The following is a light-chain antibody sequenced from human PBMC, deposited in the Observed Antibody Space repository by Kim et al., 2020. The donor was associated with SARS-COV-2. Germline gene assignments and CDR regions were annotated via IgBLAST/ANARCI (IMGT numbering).Light chain of an antibody. J-gene: IGLJ2*01. CDR2: DDS. V-gene: IGLV3-21*02. CDR1: NIGTKS. CDR3: QVWGRYGDHHFVV. Sequence: SYELTQPPSVSVAPGVTARMTCGGDNIGTKSVHWYQQKPGQAPVLVVHDDSDRSSGVPERFSGSNSGNTATLTINRVEAGDEADYYCQVWGRYGDHHFVVFGGGTQLTVL.